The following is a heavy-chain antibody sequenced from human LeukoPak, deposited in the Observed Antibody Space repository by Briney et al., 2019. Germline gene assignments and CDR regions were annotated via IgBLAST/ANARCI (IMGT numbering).Heavy chain of an antibody. V-gene: IGHV3-23*01. CDR3: ARDAGTAWPFDY. CDR2: ISGSGDNK. D-gene: IGHD2-21*02. Sequence: GTSLRLSCAASGFTFSSTGMSWVRQAPGKGLYWASTISGSGDNKHYAESVRGRFTISRDNSKNTMYLEMNSLRAEDTAIYYCARDAGTAWPFDYWGQGALITVSS. CDR1: GFTFSSTG. J-gene: IGHJ4*02.